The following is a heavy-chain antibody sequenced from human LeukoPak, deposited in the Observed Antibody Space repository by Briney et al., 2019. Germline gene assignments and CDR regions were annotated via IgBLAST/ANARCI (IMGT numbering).Heavy chain of an antibody. J-gene: IGHJ4*02. D-gene: IGHD3-22*01. V-gene: IGHV4-39*02. CDR1: GGSISSSSYY. CDR3: AKDHYPWGISIGSYDY. CDR2: IYYSGST. Sequence: SETLSLTCTVYGGSISSSSYYWGWIRQPPGKGLEWIGSIYYSGSTYYNPSLKSRVTISVDTSKNQFSLKLSSVTAADTAVYYCAKDHYPWGISIGSYDYWGQGTLVTVSS.